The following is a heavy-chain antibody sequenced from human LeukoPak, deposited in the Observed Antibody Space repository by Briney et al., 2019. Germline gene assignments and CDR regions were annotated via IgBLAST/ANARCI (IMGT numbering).Heavy chain of an antibody. J-gene: IGHJ4*02. CDR1: GGTFSSYA. V-gene: IGHV1-69*04. Sequence: SVKVSCKASGGTFSSYAISWVRQAPGQGLEWMGRIIPILGIANYAQKFQGRVTITADKSTSTAYMELSSLRSEDTAVYYCARDPQYNWGPFDYWGQGILVTVSS. D-gene: IGHD1-20*01. CDR2: IIPILGIA. CDR3: ARDPQYNWGPFDY.